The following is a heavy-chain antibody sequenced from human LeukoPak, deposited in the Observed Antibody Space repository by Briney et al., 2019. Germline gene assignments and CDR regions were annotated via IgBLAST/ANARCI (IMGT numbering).Heavy chain of an antibody. V-gene: IGHV4-34*01. CDR3: ASSPLYYYDSCGYYSY. J-gene: IGHJ4*02. Sequence: PSETLSLTCAVYGGSFSGYYWSWIRQPPGKGLEWIGEINHSGSTNYNPSLKSRVTISVDTSKNQFSLKLSSVTAADTAVYYCASSPLYYYDSCGYYSYWGQGTLVTVSS. D-gene: IGHD3-22*01. CDR2: INHSGST. CDR1: GGSFSGYY.